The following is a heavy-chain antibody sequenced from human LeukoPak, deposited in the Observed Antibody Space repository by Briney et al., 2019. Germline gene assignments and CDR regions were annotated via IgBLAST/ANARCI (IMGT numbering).Heavy chain of an antibody. CDR1: GFIFTGYF. V-gene: IGHV3-7*01. CDR2: IKHDGSEK. Sequence: GGSLRLSCAASGFIFTGYFMSWVRQAPGKGLEWVASIKHDGSEKYYVDSVRGRFPISRDNTKNLLYLQMSSLRAEDTAVYYCATDRGWRTSGYYLYYFEYWGQGPLVTFSS. J-gene: IGHJ4*02. CDR3: ATDRGWRTSGYYLYYFEY. D-gene: IGHD3-3*01.